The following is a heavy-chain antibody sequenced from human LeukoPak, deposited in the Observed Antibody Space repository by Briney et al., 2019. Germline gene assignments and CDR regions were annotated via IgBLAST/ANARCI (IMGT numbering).Heavy chain of an antibody. CDR3: AKDDAWLQYGN. CDR1: GFIFSSYS. D-gene: IGHD5-24*01. V-gene: IGHV3-23*01. Sequence: GGSLRLSCAASGFIFSSYSMNWVRQAPGKGLEWVSGISPNGVITYYADSVKGRFTISRDNSKGTVYLQMNSLRPEDTAVYYCAKDDAWLQYGNWGRGTLVTVSS. CDR2: ISPNGVIT. J-gene: IGHJ4*02.